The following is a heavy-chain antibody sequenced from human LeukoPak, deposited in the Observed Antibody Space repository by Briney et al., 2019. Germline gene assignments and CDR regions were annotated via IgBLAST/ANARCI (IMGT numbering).Heavy chain of an antibody. J-gene: IGHJ5*02. CDR2: INHSGST. CDR3: ARVGRGSSS. V-gene: IGHV4-34*01. D-gene: IGHD3-10*01. Sequence: PSETLSLTCAVYGGSFSGYYWSWIRQPPGKGLEWIGEINHSGSTNYNPSLKSRVTISVDTSKNQFSLKLSSVTAADTAVYYCARVGRGSSSWGQGTLVTVSS. CDR1: GGSFSGYY.